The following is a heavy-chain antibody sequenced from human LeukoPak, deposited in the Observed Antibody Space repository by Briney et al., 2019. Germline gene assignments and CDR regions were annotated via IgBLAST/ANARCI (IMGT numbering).Heavy chain of an antibody. CDR2: IKQDGSEK. D-gene: IGHD2-21*01. Sequence: GGSLRLSCAASGFTFSSYWMSWVRQAPGKGLEWVANIKQDGSEKYYVDSVRGRFTISRDNSENSVYLQMDSLTTEDTAVYYCAKEKDTIYFDLWGQGTLVTVSA. V-gene: IGHV3-7*03. J-gene: IGHJ3*01. CDR1: GFTFSSYW. CDR3: AKEKDTIYFDL.